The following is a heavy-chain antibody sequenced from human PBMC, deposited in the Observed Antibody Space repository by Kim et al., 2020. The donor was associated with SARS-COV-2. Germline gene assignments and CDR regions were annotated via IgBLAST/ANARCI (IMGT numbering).Heavy chain of an antibody. Sequence: GGSLRLSCAASGFTVSSNYMSWVRQAPGKGLEWVSVIYSGGSTYYADSVKGRFTISRHNSKKTLYLQMNSLRAEDTAVYYCARVPAAMSPYYYYGMDVWGQGTTVTVSS. V-gene: IGHV3-53*04. D-gene: IGHD2-2*01. J-gene: IGHJ6*02. CDR3: ARVPAAMSPYYYYGMDV. CDR1: GFTVSSNY. CDR2: IYSGGST.